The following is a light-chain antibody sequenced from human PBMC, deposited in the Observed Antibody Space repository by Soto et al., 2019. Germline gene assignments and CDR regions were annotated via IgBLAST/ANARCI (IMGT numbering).Light chain of an antibody. Sequence: EMVMTQSPATLSVSPGERATVSCRASQSVSRNLAWYQQKPGQAPRLLIYDASTRATGMPARFSGSGSGTEFTLTISSLQSEDFAVYYCQQYNNWYTFGQGTKLEIK. J-gene: IGKJ2*01. V-gene: IGKV3-15*01. CDR3: QQYNNWYT. CDR2: DAS. CDR1: QSVSRN.